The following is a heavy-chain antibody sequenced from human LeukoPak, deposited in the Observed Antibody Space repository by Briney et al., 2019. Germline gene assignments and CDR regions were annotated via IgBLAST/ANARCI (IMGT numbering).Heavy chain of an antibody. CDR2: IYTSGST. J-gene: IGHJ5*02. D-gene: IGHD2-2*01. Sequence: SETLSLTCTVSGGSISSGSYYWSWIRQPAGKGLEWIGRIYTSGSTNYNPSLKSRVTISVDTSKNQFSLKLSSVTAADTAVYYCARAIVVVPDAMKGWFDPWGQGTLVTVSS. CDR1: GGSISSGSYY. V-gene: IGHV4-61*02. CDR3: ARAIVVVPDAMKGWFDP.